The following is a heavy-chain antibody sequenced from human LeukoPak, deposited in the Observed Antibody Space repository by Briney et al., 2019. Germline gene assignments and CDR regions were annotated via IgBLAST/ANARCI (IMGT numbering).Heavy chain of an antibody. D-gene: IGHD6-13*01. CDR1: GFTFSSYS. Sequence: GGSLRLSCAASGFTFSSYSMNWVRQAPGKGLEWVSSISSSSSYIYYADSVKGRFTISRDNAKNSLYLQMNSLRAEDTAVYYCARGSPYSRGGDFDYWGQGTLVTVSS. CDR3: ARGSPYSRGGDFDY. J-gene: IGHJ4*02. CDR2: ISSSSSYI. V-gene: IGHV3-21*01.